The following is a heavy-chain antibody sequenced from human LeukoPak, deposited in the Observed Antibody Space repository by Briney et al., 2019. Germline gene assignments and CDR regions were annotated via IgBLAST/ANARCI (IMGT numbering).Heavy chain of an antibody. CDR3: ARQVATGGFDY. Sequence: GASVQVSCQASGYTFTSYYMHWVRQAPGQGLEWMGIINPSGGSTSYAQKFQGRVTMTRDTSTSTVYMELSSLRSEDTAVYYCARQVATGGFDYWGQGTLVTVSS. V-gene: IGHV1-46*01. J-gene: IGHJ4*02. CDR1: GYTFTSYY. D-gene: IGHD5-12*01. CDR2: INPSGGST.